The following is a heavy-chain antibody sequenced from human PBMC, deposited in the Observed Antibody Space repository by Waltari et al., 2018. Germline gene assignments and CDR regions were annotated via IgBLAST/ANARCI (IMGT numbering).Heavy chain of an antibody. J-gene: IGHJ5*02. CDR2: IYSSAST. V-gene: IGHV4-39*01. CDR1: GGSISSSSYY. CDR3: AAQKGREFDP. Sequence: QLQLQESGPGLVKPSETLSLTCTVSGGSISSSSYYWGWIRQPPGKGLEWIGSIYSSASTYYNPSLKSRVTISVDTSKNQFSLKLSSVTAADTAVYYCAAQKGREFDPWGQGTLVTVSS.